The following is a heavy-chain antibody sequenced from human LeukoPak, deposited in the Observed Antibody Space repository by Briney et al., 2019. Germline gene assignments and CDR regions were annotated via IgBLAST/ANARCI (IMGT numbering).Heavy chain of an antibody. Sequence: SETLSLTCTVSGGSISSSSYYWGWIRQPPGKGLEWIGSIYYSGSTYYNPSLKSRVTISVDTSKNQFSLKLSSVTAADTAVYYCARDRSGSSSGWSRAFDIWGQGTMVTVSS. CDR2: IYYSGST. V-gene: IGHV4-39*07. CDR3: ARDRSGSSSGWSRAFDI. D-gene: IGHD6-19*01. J-gene: IGHJ3*02. CDR1: GGSISSSSYY.